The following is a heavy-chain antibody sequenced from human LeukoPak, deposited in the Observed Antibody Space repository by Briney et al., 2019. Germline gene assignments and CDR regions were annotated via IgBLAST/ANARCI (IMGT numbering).Heavy chain of an antibody. D-gene: IGHD4-11*01. CDR3: ARGMTTMDDAFDI. Sequence: SENLSLTCTVSGGSISSGGYYWSWIRQHPGKGLEWIGYNYYSGSTYYNPSLKSRVTISVDTSKNQFSLKLSSVTAADTAVYYCARGMTTMDDAFDIWGQGTMVTVSS. J-gene: IGHJ3*02. CDR1: GGSISSGGYY. V-gene: IGHV4-31*03. CDR2: NYYSGST.